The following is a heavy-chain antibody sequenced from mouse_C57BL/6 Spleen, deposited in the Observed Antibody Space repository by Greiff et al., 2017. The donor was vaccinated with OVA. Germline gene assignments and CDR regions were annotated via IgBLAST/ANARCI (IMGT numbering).Heavy chain of an antibody. Sequence: VQLQQSGPELVKPGASVKISCKASGYAFSSSWMNWVKQRPGKGLEWIGRIYPGDGDTNYNGKFKGTATLTADNSSSTTYMPLSHLTSDDSAVYFCAWVVAHWYFDVWGTGTTVTVSS. CDR3: AWVVAHWYFDV. J-gene: IGHJ1*03. D-gene: IGHD1-1*02. CDR2: IYPGDGDT. V-gene: IGHV1-82*01. CDR1: GYAFSSSW.